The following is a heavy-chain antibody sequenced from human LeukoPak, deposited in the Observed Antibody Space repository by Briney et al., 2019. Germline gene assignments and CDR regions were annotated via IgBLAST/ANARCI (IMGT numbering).Heavy chain of an antibody. CDR2: IYYSGST. CDR3: ARLRPRSYSSGWYYFDY. Sequence: SETLSLTCTVSGGSISSYYWSWIRQPPGKGLEWIGYIYYSGSTNYNPSLKSRVTISVDTSKNQFSLKLSSVTAADTAVYYCARLRPRSYSSGWYYFDYWGQGTLVTVSS. V-gene: IGHV4-59*01. J-gene: IGHJ4*02. CDR1: GGSISSYY. D-gene: IGHD6-19*01.